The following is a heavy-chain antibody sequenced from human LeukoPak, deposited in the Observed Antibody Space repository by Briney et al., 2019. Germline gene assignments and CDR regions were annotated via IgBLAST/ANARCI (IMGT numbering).Heavy chain of an antibody. V-gene: IGHV4-4*08. CDR1: GGSISGYY. D-gene: IGHD3-22*01. CDR3: ARSTYYYDSSGYPHYYYYMDV. Sequence: PSETLSLTCTVSGGSISGYYWTWIRQPPGKGLEWIGYIYTSGSTNYNPSLKSRVTMSVDTSKNQFSLKLSSVTAADTAVYYCARSTYYYDSSGYPHYYYYMDVWGKGTTVTVSS. CDR2: IYTSGST. J-gene: IGHJ6*03.